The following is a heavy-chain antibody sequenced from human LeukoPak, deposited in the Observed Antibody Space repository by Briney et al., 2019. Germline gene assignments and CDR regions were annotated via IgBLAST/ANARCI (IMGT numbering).Heavy chain of an antibody. Sequence: GASVKVSCKASGYTFTSYGISWVRQAPGQGLEWMGWISAYNGNTNYAQKLQGRVTMTTDTSTSTAYMELRSLRSDDTAVYYCATSGTNWNYGWNNWFDPWGQGTLVTVSS. CDR1: GYTFTSYG. J-gene: IGHJ5*02. CDR2: ISAYNGNT. CDR3: ATSGTNWNYGWNNWFDP. D-gene: IGHD1-7*01. V-gene: IGHV1-18*04.